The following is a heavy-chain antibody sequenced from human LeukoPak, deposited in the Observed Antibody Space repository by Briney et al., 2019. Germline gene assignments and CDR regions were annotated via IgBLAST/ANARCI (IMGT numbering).Heavy chain of an antibody. V-gene: IGHV5-51*01. CDR1: GYSFTSYW. Sequence: GESLKISCKGSGYSFTSYWIGWVRQMPAKDLAWMGIIYPGDSDTRYSPSFQGQVTISADKSISTAYLQWSSLKASDTAMYYCARSYYYDSSGLQKFDPWGQGTLVTVSS. J-gene: IGHJ5*02. D-gene: IGHD3-22*01. CDR3: ARSYYYDSSGLQKFDP. CDR2: IYPGDSDT.